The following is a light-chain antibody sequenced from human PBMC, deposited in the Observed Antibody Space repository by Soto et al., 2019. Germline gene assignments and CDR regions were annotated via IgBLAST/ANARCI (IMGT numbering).Light chain of an antibody. CDR1: SSNIGAGYD. CDR3: QSYDSSLSAYV. CDR2: SSY. J-gene: IGLJ1*01. V-gene: IGLV1-40*01. Sequence: QSVLTQPPSVSGAPGQRVTISCTESSSNIGAGYDVHWFQQFPGTAPKLLIYSSYNRPSGVPDRFSGSKSGTSASLAITGLQAEDEADFYCQSYDSSLSAYVFGTGTKVTVL.